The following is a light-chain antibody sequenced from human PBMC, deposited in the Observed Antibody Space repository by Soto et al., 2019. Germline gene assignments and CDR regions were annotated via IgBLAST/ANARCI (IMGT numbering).Light chain of an antibody. CDR2: GAS. V-gene: IGKV3-15*01. J-gene: IGKJ5*01. CDR3: QQYNNWPPIT. CDR1: QSVSSSS. Sequence: EIVLTQSPGTLSLSPGERATLSCRASQSVSSSSLAWYQQKRGQAPRLLIHGASTRATGIPARFSGSGSGTEFTLTISSLQSEDFAVYYCQQYNNWPPITFGQGTRLEIK.